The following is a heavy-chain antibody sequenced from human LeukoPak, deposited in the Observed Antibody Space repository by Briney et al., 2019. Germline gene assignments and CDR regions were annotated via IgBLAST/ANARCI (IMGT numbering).Heavy chain of an antibody. CDR3: ARRSCSSTSCYNLLDY. J-gene: IGHJ4*02. CDR1: GGSISSYY. D-gene: IGHD2-2*02. V-gene: IGHV4-59*08. Sequence: SETLSLTCTVSGGSISSYYWSWIRQPPGKGLEWIGYIYYSGSTNYNPSLKSRVTISVDTSKNQFSLKLSSVTAADTAVYYCARRSCSSTSCYNLLDYWGQGTLVTVSS. CDR2: IYYSGST.